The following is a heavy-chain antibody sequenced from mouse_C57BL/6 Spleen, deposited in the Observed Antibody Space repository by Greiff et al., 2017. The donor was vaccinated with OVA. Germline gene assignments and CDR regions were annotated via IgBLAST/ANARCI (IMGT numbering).Heavy chain of an antibody. CDR3: AKEDVDSSGSYAMDY. Sequence: EVQLVESGPGLVKPSQSLSLTCSVTGYSITSGYYWNWIRQFPGNKLEWVGYISYDGSNNYNPSLKNRISITRATSKNQILLKLNSVTTEDTATYYCAKEDVDSSGSYAMDYWGKGTSVTVSS. CDR1: GYSITSGYY. D-gene: IGHD3-2*02. J-gene: IGHJ4*01. V-gene: IGHV3-6*01. CDR2: ISYDGSN.